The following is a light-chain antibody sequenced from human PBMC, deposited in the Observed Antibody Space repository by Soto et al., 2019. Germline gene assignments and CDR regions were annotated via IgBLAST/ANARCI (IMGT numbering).Light chain of an antibody. CDR3: QQRSNWPPWT. CDR1: QSIRSD. J-gene: IGKJ1*01. CDR2: GAS. Sequence: EIVMTQSPVTLSVSPGERATLSCRASQSIRSDLAWYQQKPGQAPRLLIYGASTRATGIPASFSGSGSGTEFTLTISSLQSGDFAVYYCQQRSNWPPWTFGQGTKVDIK. V-gene: IGKV3-15*01.